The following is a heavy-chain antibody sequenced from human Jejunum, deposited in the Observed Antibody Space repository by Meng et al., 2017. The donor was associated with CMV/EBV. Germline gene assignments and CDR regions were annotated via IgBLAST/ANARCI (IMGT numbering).Heavy chain of an antibody. CDR3: ARHADGGWYAMDV. CDR1: AVTFSHYW. Sequence: SAVTFSHYWMTWVRQPPGKGLEWVANIRSDGTETNPVDSLKGRFTISRDNGKNALYLQMNSLRVEDTAVYYCARHADGGWYAMDVWGHGTTVTVSS. V-gene: IGHV3-7*02. D-gene: IGHD2-15*01. CDR2: IRSDGTET. J-gene: IGHJ6*02.